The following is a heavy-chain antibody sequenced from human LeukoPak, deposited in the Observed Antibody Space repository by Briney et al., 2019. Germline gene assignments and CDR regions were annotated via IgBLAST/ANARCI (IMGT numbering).Heavy chain of an antibody. V-gene: IGHV3-53*01. Sequence: GGSLRLSCTVSGFPVSSNSMSWVRQAPGKGVEGGSFIYYDSTHYPDSVKGRFTISRDNSKNTLYLQMHSLRAEDTAEYYCATRSSSGWYYFDYWGQGTLVTVSS. CDR3: ATRSSSGWYYFDY. J-gene: IGHJ4*02. CDR1: GFPVSSNS. D-gene: IGHD6-19*01. CDR2: IYYDST.